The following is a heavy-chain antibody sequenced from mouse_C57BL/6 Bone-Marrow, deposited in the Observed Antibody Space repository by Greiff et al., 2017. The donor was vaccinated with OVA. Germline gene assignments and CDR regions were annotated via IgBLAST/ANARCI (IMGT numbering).Heavy chain of an antibody. CDR2: ISDGGSYT. CDR3: AREGARSSGLFAY. CDR1: GFTFSSYA. Sequence: EVKLQESGGGLVKPGGSLKLSCAASGFTFSSYAMSWVRQTPEKRLEWVATISDGGSYTYYPDNVKGRFTISRDNAKNNLYLQMSHLKSEDTAMYYCAREGARSSGLFAYWGQGTLVTVSA. V-gene: IGHV5-4*01. D-gene: IGHD3-2*02. J-gene: IGHJ3*01.